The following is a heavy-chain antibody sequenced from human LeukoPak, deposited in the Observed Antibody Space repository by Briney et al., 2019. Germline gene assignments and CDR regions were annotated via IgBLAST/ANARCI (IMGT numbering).Heavy chain of an antibody. CDR1: GFTFSSYG. Sequence: GRSLRLSCAASGFTFSSYGMHWVRQAPGKGLEWVAVISYDGSNKYYADSVKGRFTISRDNSKNTLYLQMNSLRAEDTAVYYCAKDTPQWELRFGFDYWGQGTLVTGSS. V-gene: IGHV3-30*18. D-gene: IGHD1-26*01. CDR3: AKDTPQWELRFGFDY. J-gene: IGHJ4*02. CDR2: ISYDGSNK.